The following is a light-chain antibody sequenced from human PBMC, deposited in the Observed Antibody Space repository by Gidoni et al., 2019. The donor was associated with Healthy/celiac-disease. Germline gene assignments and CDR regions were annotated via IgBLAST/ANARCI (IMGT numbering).Light chain of an antibody. J-gene: IGKJ4*01. V-gene: IGKV1-8*01. CDR1: QGIRSY. Sequence: AIRMTQSPSPFSASTGASVSITCRPSQGIRSYLAWYQQKPGKAPKLLIYAASTWQSGVPARFSGSGSGTDFTLTISCLQSEDFAAYYCQQYYSYPLLTFXGXTKVEIK. CDR2: AAS. CDR3: QQYYSYPLLT.